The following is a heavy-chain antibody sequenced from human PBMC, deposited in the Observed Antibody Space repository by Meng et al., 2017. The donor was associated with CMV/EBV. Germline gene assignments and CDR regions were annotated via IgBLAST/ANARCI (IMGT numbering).Heavy chain of an antibody. J-gene: IGHJ5*02. V-gene: IGHV3-48*03. Sequence: GESLKISCAASGFTFSSYEMNWVRQAPGKGLEWVSYISSSGSTIYYADSVKGRFTLSRDNAKNSLYLQMNSLGAEDTAVYYCARGNDILMGGGFDPWGQGTLVTVSS. CDR1: GFTFSSYE. D-gene: IGHD3-9*01. CDR2: ISSSGSTI. CDR3: ARGNDILMGGGFDP.